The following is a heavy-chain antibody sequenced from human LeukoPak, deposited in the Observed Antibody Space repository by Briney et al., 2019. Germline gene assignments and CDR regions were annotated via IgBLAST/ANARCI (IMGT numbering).Heavy chain of an antibody. D-gene: IGHD3-10*01. CDR1: GISLSNYA. CDR2: ISERGGST. V-gene: IGHV3-23*01. Sequence: GGSLRLSCVVSGISLSNYAMTWVRQAPGKGLEWVSYISERGGSTTYADSVKGRFTISRDTSLNTLYLQMNNLRAEDTAVYFCAKRGVVIRGILVISYHQEAYHYDFWGQGVLVTVSS. J-gene: IGHJ4*02. CDR3: AKRGVVIRGILVISYHQEAYHYDF.